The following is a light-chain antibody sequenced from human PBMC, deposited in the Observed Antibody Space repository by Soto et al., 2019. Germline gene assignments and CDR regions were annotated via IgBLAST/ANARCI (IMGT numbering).Light chain of an antibody. Sequence: DIQMTQSPSSLSASVGDRVTITCRASQSIRSYLNWYQQKPGKAPKLLIYAASSVQSGVPSRFSGSGSGTGFTLAISSPQPEDFATYYYQESYSTPAYTFGQGTKLEIK. CDR1: QSIRSY. CDR2: AAS. J-gene: IGKJ2*01. CDR3: QESYSTPAYT. V-gene: IGKV1-39*01.